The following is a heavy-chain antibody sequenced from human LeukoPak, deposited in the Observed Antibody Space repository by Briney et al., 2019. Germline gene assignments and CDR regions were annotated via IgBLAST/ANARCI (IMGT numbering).Heavy chain of an antibody. CDR2: IYYSGST. Sequence: NPSETLSLTCTVSGGSVSGYYWSWIRQPPGKGLEWIGYIYYSGSTNYNPSLKSRVTISVDTSENQFSLKLTSVTAADTAVYYCAREGGFYRPLDYSGQGTLVTVSS. CDR3: AREGGFYRPLDY. V-gene: IGHV4-59*02. D-gene: IGHD3-3*01. J-gene: IGHJ4*02. CDR1: GGSVSGYY.